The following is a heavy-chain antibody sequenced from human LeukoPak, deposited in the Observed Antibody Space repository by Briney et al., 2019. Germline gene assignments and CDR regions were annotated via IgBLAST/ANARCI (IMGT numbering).Heavy chain of an antibody. Sequence: GGSLRLSCAASGFTFSSYAMNWVRQAPGKGLEWVSGISATGGTTYYADFVRGRFTISRGNSKNTLYLQMNSLKADDTAIYYCARSSGSGYDYGYWGQGTLVTVSS. CDR2: ISATGGTT. J-gene: IGHJ4*02. CDR3: ARSSGSGYDYGY. V-gene: IGHV3-23*01. D-gene: IGHD5-12*01. CDR1: GFTFSSYA.